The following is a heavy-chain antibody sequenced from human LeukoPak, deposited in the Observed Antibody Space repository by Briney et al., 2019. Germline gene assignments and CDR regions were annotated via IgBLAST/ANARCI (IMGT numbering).Heavy chain of an antibody. CDR1: GFTFSRYW. Sequence: GGSLRLSCTASGFTFSRYWMTWVRQAPGKGLEWVANIKEDGSAKYYVDSMKGRFTISRDNAKNSLYLQINSLRADDTAVYYCARDSPGYGGYSYWGQGTLVTVSS. D-gene: IGHD5-12*01. CDR3: ARDSPGYGGYSY. V-gene: IGHV3-7*04. CDR2: IKEDGSAK. J-gene: IGHJ4*02.